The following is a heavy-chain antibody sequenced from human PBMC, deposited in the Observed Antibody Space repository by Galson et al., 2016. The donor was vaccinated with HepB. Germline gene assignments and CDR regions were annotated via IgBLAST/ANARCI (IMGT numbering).Heavy chain of an antibody. V-gene: IGHV4-31*03. CDR2: IYYSGST. D-gene: IGHD4-17*01. J-gene: IGHJ4*02. Sequence: TLSLTCTVSGGSISSGGYYWSWIRQHPGKGLEWIGYIYYSGSTSYKPSLKSRVIISVDTSKNQLSLKLSSVTAADTAVYYRARTTVSARLFDYWGQGTLVTVSS. CDR1: GGSISSGGYY. CDR3: ARTTVSARLFDY.